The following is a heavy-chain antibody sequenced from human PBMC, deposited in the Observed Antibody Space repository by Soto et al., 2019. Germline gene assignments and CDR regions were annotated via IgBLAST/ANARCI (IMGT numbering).Heavy chain of an antibody. CDR2: ISYDGSNK. J-gene: IGHJ6*02. CDR1: GFTFSSYA. CDR3: ARNAWSGPYYYYYGMDV. D-gene: IGHD3-3*01. Sequence: PGGSLRISCAASGFTFSSYAMHWVRQAPGKGLEWVAVISYDGSNKYYADSVKGRFTISRDNSKNTLYLQMNSLRAEDTAVYYCARNAWSGPYYYYYGMDVWGQGTTVTVSS. V-gene: IGHV3-30-3*01.